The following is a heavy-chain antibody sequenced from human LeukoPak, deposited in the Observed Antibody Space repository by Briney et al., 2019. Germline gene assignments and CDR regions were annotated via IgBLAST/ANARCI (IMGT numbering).Heavy chain of an antibody. CDR1: GGSISSSSYY. J-gene: IGHJ5*02. CDR3: ARAVRYSSSWFLRYNWFDP. Sequence: SETLSLTCTVSGGSISSSSYYWGWIRQPPGKGLEWIGSIYYSGSTYYNPSLKSRVTISVDTSKNQFSLKLSSVTAADTAVYYCARAVRYSSSWFLRYNWFDPWGQGTLVTVSS. D-gene: IGHD6-13*01. V-gene: IGHV4-39*07. CDR2: IYYSGST.